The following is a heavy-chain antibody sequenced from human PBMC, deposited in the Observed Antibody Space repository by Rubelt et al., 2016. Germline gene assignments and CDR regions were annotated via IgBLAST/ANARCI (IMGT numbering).Heavy chain of an antibody. CDR2: IYHSGST. J-gene: IGHJ6*03. D-gene: IGHD3-3*01. Sequence: QVQLQESGPGLVKPSETLSLTCTVSGGSISSYYWSWIRQPPGKGLEWIGSIYHSGSTYYNPSLKGRVTISVDTAKNPLSVRLSSVPAADTAVYYCAREFLEWLLYRGYYMDVWGKGTTVTVSS. V-gene: IGHV4-59*12. CDR3: AREFLEWLLYRGYYMDV. CDR1: GGSISSYY.